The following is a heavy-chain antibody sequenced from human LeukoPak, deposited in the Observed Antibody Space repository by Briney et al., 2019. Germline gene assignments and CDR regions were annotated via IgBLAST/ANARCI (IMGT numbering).Heavy chain of an antibody. CDR3: ARDPDYGDPE. CDR1: GFTFSDHY. Sequence: GGSLRLSCVASGFTFSDHYMSWFRLSPGKGLEWLSYITSSGSTTDYADSVKGRFTISRDSAKNSMFLQMNSLRPEDTAVYYCARDPDYGDPEWGQGTLVTVSS. V-gene: IGHV3-11*01. D-gene: IGHD4-17*01. CDR2: ITSSGSTT. J-gene: IGHJ4*02.